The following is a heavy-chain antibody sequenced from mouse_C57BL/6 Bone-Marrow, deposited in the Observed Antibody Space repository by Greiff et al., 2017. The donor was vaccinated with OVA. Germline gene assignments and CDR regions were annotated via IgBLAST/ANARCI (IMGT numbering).Heavy chain of an antibody. V-gene: IGHV1-64*01. CDR1: GYTFTSYW. J-gene: IGHJ2*01. D-gene: IGHD2-5*01. CDR2: IHPNSGST. CDR3: ARGHSNYVGFDY. Sequence: QVQLQQPGAELVKPGASVKLSCKASGYTFTSYWMHWVKQRPGQGLEWIGMIHPNSGSTNYNEKFKSKATLTVDKSSSTAYMQLSSLTSEDSAVYYCARGHSNYVGFDYWGQGTTLTVSS.